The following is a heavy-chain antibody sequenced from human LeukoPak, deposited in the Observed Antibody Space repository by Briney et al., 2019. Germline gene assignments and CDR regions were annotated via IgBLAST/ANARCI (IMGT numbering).Heavy chain of an antibody. CDR2: ISSNGGST. CDR1: GFTFSSYA. Sequence: GGSLRLSCSASGFTFSSYATHWVRQAPGKGLEYVSAISSNGGSTYYADSVKGRFTISRDNSKNTLYLQMSSLRAEDTAVYYCVKSMVRGINWFDPWGQGTLVTVSS. V-gene: IGHV3-64D*06. J-gene: IGHJ5*02. D-gene: IGHD3-10*01. CDR3: VKSMVRGINWFDP.